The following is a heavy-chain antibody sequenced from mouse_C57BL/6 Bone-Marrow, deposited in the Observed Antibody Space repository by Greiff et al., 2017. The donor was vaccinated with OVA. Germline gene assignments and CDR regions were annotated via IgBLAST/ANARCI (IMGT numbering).Heavy chain of an antibody. CDR3: ARKGSRGWYFDV. CDR2: IYPGDGDT. D-gene: IGHD1-1*01. V-gene: IGHV1-80*01. CDR1: GYAFSSYW. Sequence: QVQLKESGAELVKPGASVKISCKASGYAFSSYWMNWVKQRPGKGLEWIGQIYPGDGDTNYNGKFKGKATLTADKSSSTAYMQLSSLTSEDSAVYCCARKGSRGWYFDVWGTGTTVTVSS. J-gene: IGHJ1*03.